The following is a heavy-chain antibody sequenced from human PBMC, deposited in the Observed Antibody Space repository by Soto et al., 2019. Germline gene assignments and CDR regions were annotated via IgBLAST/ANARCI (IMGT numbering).Heavy chain of an antibody. J-gene: IGHJ6*02. CDR3: AGRKGKNGLDV. CDR2: ISSSDNA. V-gene: IGHV3-66*01. Sequence: GSLRLSCAASGFSVGNKYMSWVRQAPGKGLEWVSLISSSDNAYYAESVKGKFTISRDNSKNTLYLQMNSLRAEDTAVYYCAGRKGKNGLDVWGQGTTVTVS. CDR1: GFSVGNKY.